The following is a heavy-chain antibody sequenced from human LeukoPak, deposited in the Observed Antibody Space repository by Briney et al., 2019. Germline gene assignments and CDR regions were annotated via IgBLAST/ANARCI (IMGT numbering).Heavy chain of an antibody. D-gene: IGHD1-26*01. CDR2: IYYSGSS. CDR1: GGSISSSSYY. V-gene: IGHV4-39*01. J-gene: IGHJ4*02. CDR3: ASRRIVGATIDY. Sequence: SETLSLTCTVSGGSISSSSYYWGRIRQPPGKGLESIGSIYYSGSSYYNPPLNSRVTISVDTSKNQFSLKLSSVTAADTAVYYCASRRIVGATIDYWGQGTLVTVSS.